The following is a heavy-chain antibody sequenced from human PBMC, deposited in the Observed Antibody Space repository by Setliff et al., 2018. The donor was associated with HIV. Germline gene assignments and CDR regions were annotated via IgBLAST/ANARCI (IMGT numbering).Heavy chain of an antibody. V-gene: IGHV3-7*03. CDR3: AKKGDSNSYGWIDY. CDR2: IGQDGSEK. Sequence: GGSLRLSCAAFGFTFSNYGMHWVRQAPGKGLEWVANIGQDGSEKNYVDSVKGRFTISRDNAKNSMDLQMNSLRAEDTAVYYCAKKGDSNSYGWIDYWGQGTLVTVSS. CDR1: GFTFSNYG. D-gene: IGHD5-18*01. J-gene: IGHJ4*02.